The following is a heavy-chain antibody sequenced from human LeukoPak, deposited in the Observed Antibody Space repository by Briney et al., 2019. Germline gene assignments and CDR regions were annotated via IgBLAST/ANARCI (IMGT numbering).Heavy chain of an antibody. Sequence: GGSLRLSCAASGFTFSSYWMHWVRQPPGKWLVWVSRVNSDGSSTTYADSVKGRFTISRDNAKNTLYLQMNSLRAEDTAVYYCARDYYGSGKNRWFDLWGQGTLVTVSS. D-gene: IGHD3-10*01. CDR2: VNSDGSST. J-gene: IGHJ5*02. V-gene: IGHV3-74*01. CDR3: ARDYYGSGKNRWFDL. CDR1: GFTFSSYW.